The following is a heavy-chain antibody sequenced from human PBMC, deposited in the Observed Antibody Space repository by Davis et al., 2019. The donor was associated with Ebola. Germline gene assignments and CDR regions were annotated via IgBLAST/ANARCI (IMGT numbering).Heavy chain of an antibody. CDR3: VRDYIFAFDL. J-gene: IGHJ5*02. V-gene: IGHV3-48*02. CDR1: GFTFSDFS. Sequence: GESLKISCAASGFTFSDFSMNWLRQAPGEALEWISYITTGSNAIHYADSVKGRFTVSRDNVKNSLFLQMNSLRDEDSPVYYCVRDYIFAFDLWGQGARVIVSS. CDR2: ITTGSNAI.